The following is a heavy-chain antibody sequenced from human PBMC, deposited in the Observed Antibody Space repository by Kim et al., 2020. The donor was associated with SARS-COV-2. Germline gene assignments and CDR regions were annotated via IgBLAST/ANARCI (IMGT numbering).Heavy chain of an antibody. CDR1: GFTFNNYA. CDR2: ISGSGGST. D-gene: IGHD3-10*01. CDR3: AKDRHGSGSYQANYFDS. V-gene: IGHV3-23*01. J-gene: IGHJ4*02. Sequence: GGSLRLSCAASGFTFNNYAMNWVRQAPGKGLEWVSAISGSGGSTYYADSVKGRFTISRDNSKNTLYLQMNSLRAEDTAVYYCAKDRHGSGSYQANYFDSWGQGTLVTVSS.